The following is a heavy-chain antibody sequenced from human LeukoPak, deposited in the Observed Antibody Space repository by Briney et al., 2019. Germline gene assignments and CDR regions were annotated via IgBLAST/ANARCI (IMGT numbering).Heavy chain of an antibody. Sequence: GGSLRLSCAASGFRFSDYYMSWIRQAPGKGLEWVSYISSSGSIIYYADSVKGRFTISRDNAKNSLYLQMNSLRAEDTAVYYCASWGIAAAGGTHDYWGQGTLVTVSS. CDR2: ISSSGSII. V-gene: IGHV3-11*01. CDR1: GFRFSDYY. J-gene: IGHJ4*02. D-gene: IGHD6-13*01. CDR3: ASWGIAAAGGTHDY.